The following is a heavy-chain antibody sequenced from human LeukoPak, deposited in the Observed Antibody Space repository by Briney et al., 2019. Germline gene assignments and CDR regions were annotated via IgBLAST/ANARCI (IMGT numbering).Heavy chain of an antibody. J-gene: IGHJ4*02. CDR1: GFTFSNYW. CDR3: AKDLHYGSADY. V-gene: IGHV3-74*01. CDR2: IYPDGSTT. Sequence: GGSLRLSCAASGFTFSNYWMHWVRHDPGKGLVWISFIYPDGSTTNYADSVKGRFTISRDNAKNALYLQMNSLRAEDTAVYYCAKDLHYGSADYWGQGTLVTVSS. D-gene: IGHD3-10*01.